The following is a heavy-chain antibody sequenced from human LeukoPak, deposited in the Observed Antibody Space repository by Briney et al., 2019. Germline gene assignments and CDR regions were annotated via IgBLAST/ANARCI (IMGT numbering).Heavy chain of an antibody. J-gene: IGHJ3*02. V-gene: IGHV6-1*01. D-gene: IGHD5-12*01. Sequence: SQTLSLTCAISGDSVSSNSAVWNWLRQSPSRGLEWLGRTYYRSKWYNDYAVTVKSRITVNPDTSKNQFSLQLNSVTPEGTAMYYCARDTGAAISVFDIWGQGTMVTVSS. CDR1: GDSVSSNSAV. CDR2: TYYRSKWYN. CDR3: ARDTGAAISVFDI.